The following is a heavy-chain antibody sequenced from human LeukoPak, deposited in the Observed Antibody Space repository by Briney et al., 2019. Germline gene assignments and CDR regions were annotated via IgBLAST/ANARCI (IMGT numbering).Heavy chain of an antibody. CDR3: TRGPFLNGNAYNWFDP. CDR1: GYTFTSFD. Sequence: GASVKVSCKTSGYTFTSFDINWVRHTTGHGPEWMGWENCDNENTRYARKFQGRVAITRDTSTRTVYLELNNLSSDDTAMYYCTRGPFLNGNAYNWFDPWGQGTLVTVSS. J-gene: IGHJ5*02. CDR2: ENCDNENT. V-gene: IGHV1-8*03. D-gene: IGHD1-20*01.